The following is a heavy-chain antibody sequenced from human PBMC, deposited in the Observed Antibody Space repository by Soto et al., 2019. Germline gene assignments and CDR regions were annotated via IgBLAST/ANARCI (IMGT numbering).Heavy chain of an antibody. CDR2: IYYRGNT. J-gene: IGHJ4*02. D-gene: IGHD3-9*01. Sequence: SVRCSVVYGSSVDFYWSRIIQNQGKGLEWIGYIYYRGNTDYNPSLKSRVTISLDTPKNQFSLKLSSVTAADTAVYYCARHPGYYDILTGYTTSYFDYWGQGILVTVPS. CDR1: YGSSVDFY. V-gene: IGHV4-59*08. CDR3: ARHPGYYDILTGYTTSYFDY.